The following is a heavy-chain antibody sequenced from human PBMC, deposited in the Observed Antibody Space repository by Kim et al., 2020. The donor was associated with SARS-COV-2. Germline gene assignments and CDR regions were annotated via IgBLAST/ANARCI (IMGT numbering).Heavy chain of an antibody. V-gene: IGHV4-39*01. CDR1: GGSVSSSSYY. J-gene: IGHJ4*02. CDR2: IYYSGST. CDR3: TRYLGYCSGGSCPISWFDY. D-gene: IGHD2-15*01. Sequence: SETLSLTCTVSGGSVSSSSYYWGWIRQPPGKGLEWIGSIYYSGSTYYNPSLKSRVTISVDTSKNQFSLKLSSVTAADTAVYYCTRYLGYCSGGSCPISWFDYWGQGTLVTVSS.